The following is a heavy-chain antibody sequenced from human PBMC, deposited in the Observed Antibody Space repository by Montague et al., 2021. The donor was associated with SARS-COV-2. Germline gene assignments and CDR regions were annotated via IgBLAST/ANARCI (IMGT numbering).Heavy chain of an antibody. V-gene: IGHV4-34*01. CDR3: ARGSPQNHIRRFSASYWFDS. J-gene: IGHJ5*01. Sequence: SETLSLTCAVSGGSFTGYYWTWIRQPPGKGLEWIGEINHSGSTKYNPALKSRFSISVDTSKNQFSLKLTSVTAADTAMFYCARGSPQNHIRRFSASYWFDSWGQGTLVTVSS. CDR1: GGSFTGYY. CDR2: INHSGST. D-gene: IGHD1-26*01.